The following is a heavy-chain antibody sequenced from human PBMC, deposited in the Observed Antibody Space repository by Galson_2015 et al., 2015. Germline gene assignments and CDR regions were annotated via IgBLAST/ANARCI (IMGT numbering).Heavy chain of an antibody. CDR3: ARGPTEGV. CDR1: GFMLSNYA. J-gene: IGHJ4*02. V-gene: IGHV3-23*01. CDR2: ISSGGDLT. Sequence: SLRLSCAASGFMLSNYAMSWVRRAPGKGLEWVSVISSGGDLTYYADSAKGRFTISRDTSKNTLFLQMNSLRGDDTALYYCARGPTEGVWGQGTLVTVSS.